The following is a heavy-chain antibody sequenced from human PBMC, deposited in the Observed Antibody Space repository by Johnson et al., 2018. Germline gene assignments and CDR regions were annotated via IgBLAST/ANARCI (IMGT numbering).Heavy chain of an antibody. Sequence: QVQLVESGGGVVQPGRSLRLSCAASGFTFSSYAMHWVRQAPGKGLEWVEVISYDGSNKYYADSGKGRFTISRDNSKNTLKLKMNSLRAEDTAVYYCAKGTNPCSSTSCSRYYYYGMDVWGQGTTVTVSS. D-gene: IGHD2-2*01. CDR3: AKGTNPCSSTSCSRYYYYGMDV. CDR1: GFTFSSYA. CDR2: ISYDGSNK. V-gene: IGHV3-30-3*01. J-gene: IGHJ6*02.